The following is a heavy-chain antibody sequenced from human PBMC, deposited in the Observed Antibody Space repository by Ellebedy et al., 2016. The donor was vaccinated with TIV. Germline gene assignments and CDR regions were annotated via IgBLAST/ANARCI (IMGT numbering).Heavy chain of an antibody. J-gene: IGHJ1*01. Sequence: GESLKISCAASGFIFSDYVMAWVRQVPGKGLEWVSAMAEYDGSTYYADSVKGRFTISRDNSKNTLFLQMNSLRAEDTAVYYCAKPYDILISPFHHWGQGTLVTVSS. CDR2: MAEYDGST. V-gene: IGHV3-23*01. CDR1: GFIFSDYV. CDR3: AKPYDILISPFHH. D-gene: IGHD3-9*01.